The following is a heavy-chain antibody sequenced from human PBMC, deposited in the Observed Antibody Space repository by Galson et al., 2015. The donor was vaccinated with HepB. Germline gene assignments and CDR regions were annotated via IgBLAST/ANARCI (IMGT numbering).Heavy chain of an antibody. CDR3: ARDRGEGAYYYYYYMDV. CDR1: GYTFTDYY. D-gene: IGHD3-16*01. J-gene: IGHJ6*03. Sequence: VKVSCKVSGYTFTDYYMHWVQQAPGKGLEWMGLVDPEDGETIYAEKFQGRVTITADTSTDTAYMELSSLRSEDTAVYYCARDRGEGAYYYYYYMDVWGKGTTVTVSS. V-gene: IGHV1-69-2*01. CDR2: VDPEDGET.